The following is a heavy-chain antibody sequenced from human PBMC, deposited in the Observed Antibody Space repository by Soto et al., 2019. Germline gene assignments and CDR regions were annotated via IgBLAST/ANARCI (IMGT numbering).Heavy chain of an antibody. CDR2: INSDGSST. CDR1: GFTFSSYW. Sequence: EVQLVESGGGLVQPGGSLRLSCAASGFTFSSYWMHWVRQAPGKGLVWVSRINSDGSSTSYADSVKGRFTISRDNAKNTLYLQMNSLRAEDTAVYYCARGHNYGDYTGWFDPWGQGTLVTVSS. D-gene: IGHD4-17*01. CDR3: ARGHNYGDYTGWFDP. V-gene: IGHV3-74*01. J-gene: IGHJ5*02.